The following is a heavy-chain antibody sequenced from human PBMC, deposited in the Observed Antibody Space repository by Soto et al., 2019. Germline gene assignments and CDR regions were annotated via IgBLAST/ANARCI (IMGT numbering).Heavy chain of an antibody. D-gene: IGHD6-19*01. CDR1: GYTFTSYG. J-gene: IGHJ3*02. Sequence: ASVKVSCKASGYTFTSYGISWVRQAPGQGLEWMGWISAYNGNTNYAQKLQGRVTMTTDTSTSTAYMELRSLRSDDTAVYHCARVLAVAGIYDGFDICRQGTMVTASS. CDR3: ARVLAVAGIYDGFDI. V-gene: IGHV1-18*01. CDR2: ISAYNGNT.